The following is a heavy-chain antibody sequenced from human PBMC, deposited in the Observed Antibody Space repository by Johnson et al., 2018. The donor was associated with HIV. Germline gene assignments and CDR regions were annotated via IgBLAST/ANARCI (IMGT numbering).Heavy chain of an antibody. CDR2: ISYDGSSK. CDR3: ARDLTNEYSSSAPV. D-gene: IGHD6-6*01. CDR1: GFTFNNFA. Sequence: QVQLVESGGGVVQPGRSLRLSCAASGFTFNNFAMHWVRQAPGKGLEWVAVISYDGSSKYYADSVKGRFTISRDNSKNTLYLQMSSLRAEDTAIYFCARDLTNEYSSSAPVWGQGTMVTVSS. V-gene: IGHV3-30-3*01. J-gene: IGHJ3*01.